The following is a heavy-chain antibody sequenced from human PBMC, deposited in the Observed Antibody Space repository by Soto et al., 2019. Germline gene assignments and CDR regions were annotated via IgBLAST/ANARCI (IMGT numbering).Heavy chain of an antibody. Sequence: ASVKVSCKASGYTVTSYGISCVRQAPGQGLEWMGWISAYSGNTNYAQKLQGRVTMTTDTSTSTAYMDLRSLRSDDTAVYYCARKNDYGDFDYWGQGTLVTFSS. CDR1: GYTVTSYG. J-gene: IGHJ4*02. V-gene: IGHV1-18*01. CDR3: ARKNDYGDFDY. D-gene: IGHD4-17*01. CDR2: ISAYSGNT.